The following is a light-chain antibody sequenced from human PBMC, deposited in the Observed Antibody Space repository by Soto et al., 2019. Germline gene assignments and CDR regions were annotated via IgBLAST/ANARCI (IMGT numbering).Light chain of an antibody. J-gene: IGLJ2*01. CDR3: SSYAGSNNVVV. CDR2: EVT. V-gene: IGLV2-8*01. Sequence: QSALTQPPSASGSPGQSVTISCTGTSSDVGGYNYVSWYQQHPGKAPKLMIYEVTKRPSGVPDRFSGSKSGNTASLTVSGLQAEDEADYYCSSYAGSNNVVVSGGGTKLTVL. CDR1: SSDVGGYNY.